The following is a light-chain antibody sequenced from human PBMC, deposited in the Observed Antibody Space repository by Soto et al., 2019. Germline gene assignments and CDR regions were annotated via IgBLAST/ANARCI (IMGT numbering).Light chain of an antibody. CDR3: ISYIISSTLDVV. V-gene: IGLV2-14*01. CDR1: SSDIGGYNY. CDR2: DVS. J-gene: IGLJ2*01. Sequence: QSALTQPASVSGSPGQSITISCTGTSSDIGGYNYVSWYQQHPGKAPKLIIYDVSNRPSGVSNRFSGSKSGNTASLTISGLQAEDEADYYCISYIISSTLDVVFGGGTKLTVL.